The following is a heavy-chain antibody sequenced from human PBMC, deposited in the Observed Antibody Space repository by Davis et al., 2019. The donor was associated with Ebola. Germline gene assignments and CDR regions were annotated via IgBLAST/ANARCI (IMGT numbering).Heavy chain of an antibody. CDR2: ISYDGSNK. CDR3: VRWGGYSYGYHY. V-gene: IGHV3-30*14. CDR1: GFTFSSYA. J-gene: IGHJ4*02. Sequence: PGGSLRLSWAASGFTFSSYAMHWVRQAPGKGLEWVAVISYDGSNKYYADSVKGRFTISRDNSKNTLYLQMISLRAEDTAVYYCVRWGGYSYGYHYWGQGTLVTVSS. D-gene: IGHD5-18*01.